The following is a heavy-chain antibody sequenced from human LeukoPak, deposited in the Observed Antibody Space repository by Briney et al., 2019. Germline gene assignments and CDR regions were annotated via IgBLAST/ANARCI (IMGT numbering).Heavy chain of an antibody. J-gene: IGHJ4*02. CDR1: GGSISSGSYY. CDR2: IYTSGST. Sequence: PSETLSLTCTVSGGSISSGSYYWSWIRQPAGKGLEWIGRIYTSGSTNYDPSLKSRVTISVDTSKNQFSLKLSSVTAADTAVYYCARAGGPLVTAGYFDYWGQGTLVTVSS. D-gene: IGHD2-21*02. V-gene: IGHV4-61*02. CDR3: ARAGGPLVTAGYFDY.